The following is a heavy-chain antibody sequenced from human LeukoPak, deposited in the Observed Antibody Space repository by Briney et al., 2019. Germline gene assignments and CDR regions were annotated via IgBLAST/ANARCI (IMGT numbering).Heavy chain of an antibody. V-gene: IGHV3-30-3*01. D-gene: IGHD3-9*01. Sequence: GGSLRLSCAASGFTFSSYAMHWVRQAPGKGLEWVAVISYDGSNKYYADSVKGRFTISRDNSKNTLYLQMNSLRAEDTAVYYCARDEAFEGFFDYWGQGTLVIVSS. CDR3: ARDEAFEGFFDY. CDR1: GFTFSSYA. J-gene: IGHJ4*02. CDR2: ISYDGSNK.